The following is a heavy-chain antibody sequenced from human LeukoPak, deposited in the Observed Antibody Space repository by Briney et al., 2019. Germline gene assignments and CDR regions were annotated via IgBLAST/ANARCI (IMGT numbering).Heavy chain of an antibody. CDR2: INHSGST. V-gene: IGHV4-4*02. CDR1: GGSISSSNW. CDR3: ARGPALDFWSGHRPYYYGMDV. Sequence: SETLSLTCAVSGGSISSSNWWSWVRQPPGKGLEWIGEINHSGSTNYNPSLKSRVTISVDTSKNQFSLKLSSVTAADTAVYYCARGPALDFWSGHRPYYYGMDVWGQGTTVTVSS. J-gene: IGHJ6*02. D-gene: IGHD3-3*01.